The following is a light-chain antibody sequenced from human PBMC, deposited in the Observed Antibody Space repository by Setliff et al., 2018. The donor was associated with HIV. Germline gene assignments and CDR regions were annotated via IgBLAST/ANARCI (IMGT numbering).Light chain of an antibody. CDR1: SSDVGGYNY. J-gene: IGLJ1*01. V-gene: IGLV2-14*01. Sequence: QSALTQPASVYVSPGQSITISCTGTSSDVGGYNYVSWYQQHPGKAPKVMIYEVSNRHSGVSNRFSGSKSGNTASLTISGLQAEDEADYHCTSYTSSYTLVFGTGTKVTVL. CDR3: TSYTSSYTLV. CDR2: EVS.